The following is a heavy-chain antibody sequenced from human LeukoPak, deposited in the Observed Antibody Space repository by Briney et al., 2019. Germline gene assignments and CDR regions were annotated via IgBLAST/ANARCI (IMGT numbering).Heavy chain of an antibody. CDR3: ARGSGGYDRFDY. D-gene: IGHD5-12*01. Sequence: SEALSLTCVEPRGSIISYYWSWVRQTPGKGREWSGYIYYSGSTNYNPSLKSRVTISVDTSKNQFSLMLSSMTAADAAVYCWARGSGGYDRFDYWGQGTLATVSS. J-gene: IGHJ4*02. CDR2: IYYSGST. CDR1: RGSIISYY. V-gene: IGHV4-59*01.